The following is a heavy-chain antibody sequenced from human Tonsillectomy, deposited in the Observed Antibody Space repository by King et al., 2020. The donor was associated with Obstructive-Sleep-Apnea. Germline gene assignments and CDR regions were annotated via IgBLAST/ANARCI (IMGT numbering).Heavy chain of an antibody. CDR1: GGSFSDYY. Sequence: VQLQQWGTGLLKPSETLSLTCAVYGGSFSDYYWSWIRKPPGKVLEWIGEINHSVRTNFNPSLKSRVTISVETSRNQSSLKVHSVTAAETAVYHCARVLGAAGPDYYFDYWGQGTLVTVSA. J-gene: IGHJ4*02. V-gene: IGHV4-34*01. D-gene: IGHD1-26*01. CDR2: INHSVRT. CDR3: ARVLGAAGPDYYFDY.